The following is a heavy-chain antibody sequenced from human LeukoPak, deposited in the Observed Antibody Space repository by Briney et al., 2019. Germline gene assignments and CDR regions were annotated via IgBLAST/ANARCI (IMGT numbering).Heavy chain of an antibody. V-gene: IGHV3-23*01. CDR1: EFTFSSYA. CDR3: AKDKVRGVIYGYMDV. CDR2: ISGSGGST. D-gene: IGHD3-10*01. J-gene: IGHJ6*03. Sequence: GGSLRLSCAASEFTFSSYAMSWVRQAPGKGLEWVSAISGSGGSTYYADSVKGRFTISRDNSKNTLYLQMNSLRAEDTAVYYCAKDKVRGVIYGYMDVWGKGTTVTISS.